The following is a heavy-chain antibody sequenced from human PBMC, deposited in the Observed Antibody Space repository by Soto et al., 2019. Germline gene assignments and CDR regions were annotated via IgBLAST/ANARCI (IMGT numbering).Heavy chain of an antibody. J-gene: IGHJ4*02. CDR2: IYSGGST. CDR1: GFTVSSNY. CDR3: ARESIVGATNPLDY. Sequence: EVQLVESGGGLVQPGESLRLSCAASGFTVSSNYMSWVRQAPGKGLEWVSIIYSGGSTYYADSVKGRFTISRDNSKNTLYLQMNRLRAEDTAVYYCARESIVGATNPLDYWGQGTLVTVSS. D-gene: IGHD1-26*01. V-gene: IGHV3-66*01.